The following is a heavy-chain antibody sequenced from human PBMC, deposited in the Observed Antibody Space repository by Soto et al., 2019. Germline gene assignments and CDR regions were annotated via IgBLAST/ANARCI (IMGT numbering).Heavy chain of an antibody. CDR3: ARKAGESITLVRGVIITGGMDV. D-gene: IGHD3-10*01. J-gene: IGHJ6*02. CDR1: GYTFTSYG. V-gene: IGHV1-18*04. Sequence: QVQLVQSGAEVKKPGASVKVSCKASGYTFTSYGISWVRQAPGQGLEWMGWISAYNGNTNYAQKLQGRVTMTTDTSTSTAYMELRSLRSDDNAVYYCARKAGESITLVRGVIITGGMDVWGQGTTVTASS. CDR2: ISAYNGNT.